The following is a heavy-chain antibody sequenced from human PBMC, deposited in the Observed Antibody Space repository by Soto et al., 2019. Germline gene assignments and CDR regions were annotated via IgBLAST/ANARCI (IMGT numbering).Heavy chain of an antibody. V-gene: IGHV1-69*01. D-gene: IGHD3-16*01. CDR2: IIPIFGTA. CDR1: GGTFSSYA. Sequence: QVQLVQSGAEVKKPGSSVKVSCKASGGTFSSYAISWVRQAPGQGLEWMGGIIPIFGTANYAQKFQGRVTITADESTSTAYMELSSLRSEDTAVYYCARSIHPGRIIITFGGVMGYWGQGTLVTVSS. J-gene: IGHJ4*02. CDR3: ARSIHPGRIIITFGGVMGY.